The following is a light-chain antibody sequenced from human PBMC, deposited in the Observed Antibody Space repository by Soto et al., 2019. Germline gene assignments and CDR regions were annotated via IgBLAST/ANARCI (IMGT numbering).Light chain of an antibody. J-gene: IGKJ4*01. CDR2: GAF. V-gene: IGKV3-15*01. CDR1: QSVSYN. Sequence: EIVMTQSPATLSVSPGETATLSCRASQSVSYNLAWYQQKPGQGPRLLIYGAFSRSTGIRARFSGSGPRTECTLTNRSLQSEDFAVYYCQQYKNWPPLTSGGGTKVEIK. CDR3: QQYKNWPPLT.